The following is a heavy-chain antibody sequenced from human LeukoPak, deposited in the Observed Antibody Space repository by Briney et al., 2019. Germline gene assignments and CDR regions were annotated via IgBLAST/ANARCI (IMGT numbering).Heavy chain of an antibody. V-gene: IGHV4-39*01. Sequence: PSETLPLTCTVSGGSISSSSYYWGWIRQPPGKGLEWIGSIYYSGSTYYNPSLKSRVTISVDTSKNQFSLRLSSVTAADTAVYYCARHQLNFDYWGQGILVTVSS. CDR1: GGSISSSSYY. J-gene: IGHJ4*02. CDR2: IYYSGST. D-gene: IGHD1-1*01. CDR3: ARHQLNFDY.